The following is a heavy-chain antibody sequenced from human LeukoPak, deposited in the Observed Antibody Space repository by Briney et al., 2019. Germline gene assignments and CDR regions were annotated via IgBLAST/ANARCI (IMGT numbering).Heavy chain of an antibody. CDR2: ISYDGSNK. CDR1: GFTFSSYA. Sequence: PGGSLRLSCAASGFTFSSYAMHWVRQAPGNGLEWVAVISYDGSNKYYADSVKGRFTISRDNSKNTLYLQMNSLRAEDTAVYYCARLRGDHASGYWGQGTLVTVSS. J-gene: IGHJ4*02. V-gene: IGHV3-30-3*01. D-gene: IGHD2-21*02. CDR3: ARLRGDHASGY.